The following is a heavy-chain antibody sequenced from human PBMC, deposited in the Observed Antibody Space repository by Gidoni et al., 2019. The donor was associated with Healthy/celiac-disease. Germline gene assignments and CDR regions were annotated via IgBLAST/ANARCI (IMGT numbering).Heavy chain of an antibody. J-gene: IGHJ4*02. CDR1: GGSISSSSYY. D-gene: IGHD3-22*01. Sequence: QLQLQESGPGLVKPSETLSLPCTVSGGSISSSSYYWGWIRQPPGKGLEWIGSIYYSGSTYYNPSLKSRVTISVDTSKNQFSLKLSSVTAADTAVYYCARHSVVSLNYWGQGTLVTVSS. CDR3: ARHSVVSLNY. CDR2: IYYSGST. V-gene: IGHV4-39*01.